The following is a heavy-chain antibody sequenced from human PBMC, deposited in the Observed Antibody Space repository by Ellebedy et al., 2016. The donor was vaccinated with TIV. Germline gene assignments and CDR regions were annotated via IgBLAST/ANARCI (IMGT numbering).Heavy chain of an antibody. D-gene: IGHD6-19*01. CDR3: AKDLGKGGGSVFDY. Sequence: SETLSLXXAVYGGSFSHYYWSWIRQPPGKGLEWIGEINHRGSTNYNPSLKSRVTISVDTSKNQFSLKLNSVTAADTAVYYCAKDLGKGGGSVFDYWGQGALVTVSS. J-gene: IGHJ4*02. CDR1: GGSFSHYY. CDR2: INHRGST. V-gene: IGHV4-34*01.